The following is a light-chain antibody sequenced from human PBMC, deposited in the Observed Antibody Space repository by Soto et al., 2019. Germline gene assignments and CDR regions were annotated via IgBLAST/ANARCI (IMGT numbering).Light chain of an antibody. CDR3: QQYNNGPPYA. CDR2: DTS. V-gene: IGKV3-15*01. J-gene: IGKJ2*01. Sequence: EIVMTQSPATLSVSPGERATLSCRASQSVSSNLAWYQQKPGQAPRLVIYDTSTRASGIPARFSGSGSGTEFTLTINSLQSEDFAVYYCQQYNNGPPYAFGQGTKLEIK. CDR1: QSVSSN.